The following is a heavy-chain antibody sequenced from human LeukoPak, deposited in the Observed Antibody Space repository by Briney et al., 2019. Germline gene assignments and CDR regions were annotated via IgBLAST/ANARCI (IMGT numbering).Heavy chain of an antibody. CDR1: GFTFSNAW. D-gene: IGHD2-2*01. Sequence: PGGSLRLSCAASGFTFSNAWMSWVRQAPGKGLEWVSALSASGGTTYYADSVKGRFTISRDNSKNTLYLQMSSLRAEDTAIYYCAKEPREYCSSTSCPNWIDPWGQGTLVTVSS. V-gene: IGHV3-23*01. CDR3: AKEPREYCSSTSCPNWIDP. CDR2: LSASGGTT. J-gene: IGHJ5*02.